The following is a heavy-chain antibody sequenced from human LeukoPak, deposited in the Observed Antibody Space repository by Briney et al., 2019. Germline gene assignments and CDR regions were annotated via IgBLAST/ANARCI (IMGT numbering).Heavy chain of an antibody. J-gene: IGHJ6*04. D-gene: IGHD3-10*01. CDR1: GFTFSSYG. Sequence: GGSLRLSCAASGFTFSSYGMHWVRQAPGKGLEWVAFIRYDGSNKYYADSVKGRFTISRDNSKNTLYLQMNSLRAEDTAVYYCAKVSTYYYGSGSSMDVWGKGTTVTVSS. CDR3: AKVSTYYYGSGSSMDV. CDR2: IRYDGSNK. V-gene: IGHV3-30*02.